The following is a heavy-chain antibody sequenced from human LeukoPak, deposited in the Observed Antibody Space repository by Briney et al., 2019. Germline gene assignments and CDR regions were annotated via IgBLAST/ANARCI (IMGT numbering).Heavy chain of an antibody. D-gene: IGHD3-16*01. CDR3: TTLSSRTKNDY. CDR2: MQSKTDGGAK. CDR1: GFAFSNAW. V-gene: IGHV3-15*01. J-gene: IGHJ4*02. Sequence: GGSLRLSCAASGFAFSNAWMTWVRQAPGKGLEWVGRMQSKTDGGAKDYAAPVKGRFTISRDDSKNTLYLQMDSLKTEDTAVYYCTTLSSRTKNDYWGQGTLVTVSS.